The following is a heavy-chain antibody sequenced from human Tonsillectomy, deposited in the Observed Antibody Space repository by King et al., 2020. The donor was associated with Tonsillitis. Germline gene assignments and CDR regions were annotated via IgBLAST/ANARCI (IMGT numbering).Heavy chain of an antibody. CDR3: VRESIAVAATDNDFDY. V-gene: IGHV3-21*01. CDR2: ISSSSGYI. Sequence: VQLVESGGSLVKPGGSLRLSCAASGFTFSSYSMKWVRQAPGKGLEWVSSISSSSGYIFYADSVKGRFTISRDNAKNSLYLLMNSLRAEDTAVYYCVRESIAVAATDNDFDYW. CDR1: GFTFSSYS. J-gene: IGHJ4*01. D-gene: IGHD6-19*01.